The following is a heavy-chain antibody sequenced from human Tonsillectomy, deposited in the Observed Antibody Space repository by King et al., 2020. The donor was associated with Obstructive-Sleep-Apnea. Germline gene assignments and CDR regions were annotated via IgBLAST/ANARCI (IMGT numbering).Heavy chain of an antibody. J-gene: IGHJ2*01. CDR2: IKSKTEAETR. Sequence: VQLVESGGGLVKPGGSLRLACIASGFTFNKAWMSWVRQAPGKGLEWIGRIKSKTEAETRDYAAPVKGRFTLSRDDAKNTLYLHMNSLKTEDTAMYYCSSTYYYDSSGLDLWGRGTLVTVSS. D-gene: IGHD3-22*01. V-gene: IGHV3-15*01. CDR1: GFTFNKAW. CDR3: SSTYYYDSSGLDL.